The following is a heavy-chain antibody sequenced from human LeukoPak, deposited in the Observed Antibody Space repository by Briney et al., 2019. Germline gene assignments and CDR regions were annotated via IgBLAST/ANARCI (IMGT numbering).Heavy chain of an antibody. J-gene: IGHJ4*02. CDR3: AKVTWQWLVGGAFDY. D-gene: IGHD6-19*01. Sequence: PGGSLRLSCAASGFTFSSYAMSWVRQAPGKGLEWVSAISGSGGSTYYADSAKGRFTISRDNSKNTLYLQMNSLRAEDTAVYYCAKVTWQWLVGGAFDYWGQGTLVTVSS. CDR2: ISGSGGST. V-gene: IGHV3-23*01. CDR1: GFTFSSYA.